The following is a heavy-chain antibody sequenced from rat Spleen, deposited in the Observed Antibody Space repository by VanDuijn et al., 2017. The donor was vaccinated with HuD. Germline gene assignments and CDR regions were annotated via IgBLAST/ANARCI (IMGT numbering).Heavy chain of an antibody. Sequence: EVQLVESDGGLVQPGRSLKLSCAASGFIFSDYYMAWVRQAPTMGLEWVTSISPSGGATYYPDSVKGRFTISRDDAKSTLSLQMDSLRSEDTATYYCARHGRIYYYDGSYYYFDYWGQGVMVTVSS. D-gene: IGHD1-12*02. V-gene: IGHV5-25*01. CDR1: GFIFSDYY. CDR2: ISPSGGAT. J-gene: IGHJ2*01. CDR3: ARHGRIYYYDGSYYYFDY.